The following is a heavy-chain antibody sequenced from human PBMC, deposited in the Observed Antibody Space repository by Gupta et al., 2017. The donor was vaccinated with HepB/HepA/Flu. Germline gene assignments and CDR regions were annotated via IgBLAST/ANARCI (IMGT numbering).Heavy chain of an antibody. CDR3: ARDGDTAMVMVYFDY. D-gene: IGHD5-18*01. CDR1: GGTFSSYA. V-gene: IGHV1-69*04. Sequence: QVQLVQSGAEVKKPGSSVKVSCKASGGTFSSYAISWVRQAPGQGLEWMGRIIPILGIANYAQKFQGRVTITADKSTSTAYMELSSLRSEDTAVYYCARDGDTAMVMVYFDYWGQGTLVTVSS. CDR2: IIPILGIA. J-gene: IGHJ4*02.